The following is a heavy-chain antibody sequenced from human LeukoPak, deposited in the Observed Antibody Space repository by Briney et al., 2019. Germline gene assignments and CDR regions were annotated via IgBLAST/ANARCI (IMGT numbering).Heavy chain of an antibody. J-gene: IGHJ4*02. D-gene: IGHD2/OR15-2a*01. CDR3: ARGPTRANSSDF. CDR1: GFTFSGYW. Sequence: GGSLRLSCADSGFTFSGYWMTWVRQAPGKGLEWVANIKQDGSEKYYVDSVKGRFTISRDNAKNSLYLQMNSLRAEDTAVYYCARGPTRANSSDFWGQGTLVTVSS. V-gene: IGHV3-7*04. CDR2: IKQDGSEK.